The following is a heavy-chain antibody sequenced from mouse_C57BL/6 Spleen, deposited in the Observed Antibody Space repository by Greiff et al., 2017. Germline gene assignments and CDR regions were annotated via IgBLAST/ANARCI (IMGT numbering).Heavy chain of an antibody. CDR2: ISSGGDYI. CDR3: TRDRGYDYDNAMDY. CDR1: GFTFSSYA. D-gene: IGHD2-4*01. V-gene: IGHV5-9-1*02. Sequence: EVKLMESGEGLVKPGGSLKLSCAASGFTFSSYAMSWVRQTPEKRLEWVAYISSGGDYIYYADTVKGRFTISRDNARNTLYLQMSSLKSEDTAMYYCTRDRGYDYDNAMDYWGQGTSVTVSS. J-gene: IGHJ4*01.